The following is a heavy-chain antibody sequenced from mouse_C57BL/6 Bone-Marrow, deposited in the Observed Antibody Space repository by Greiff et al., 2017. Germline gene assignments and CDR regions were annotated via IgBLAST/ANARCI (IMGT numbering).Heavy chain of an antibody. J-gene: IGHJ3*01. Sequence: QVTLKVSGPGILQPSQTLSLTCSFSGFSLSTFGMGVGWIRQPSGKGLEWLAHIWWYDDKYYNPALKSRLTISKNTSKNQVFLKIANVDTTVTATYYCARIGPYYSNSWFAYWGQGTLVTVSA. V-gene: IGHV8-8*01. CDR1: GFSLSTFGMG. D-gene: IGHD2-5*01. CDR2: IWWYDDK. CDR3: ARIGPYYSNSWFAY.